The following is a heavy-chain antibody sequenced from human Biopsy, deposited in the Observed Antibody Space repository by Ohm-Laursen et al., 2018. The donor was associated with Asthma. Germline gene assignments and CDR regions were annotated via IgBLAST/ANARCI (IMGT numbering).Heavy chain of an antibody. Sequence: ASVKVSCKASGGTFSSYAISWVRQAPGQGLEWMGRIDPNSGGTNYAQKFLGRVTMTRDTSVNTAFMVLSRLRSDDTAVYYCARIKIRIGAGTDRYFDLWGRGTLATVSS. CDR3: ARIKIRIGAGTDRYFDL. J-gene: IGHJ2*01. D-gene: IGHD3-16*01. CDR2: IDPNSGGT. V-gene: IGHV1-2*06. CDR1: GGTFSSYA.